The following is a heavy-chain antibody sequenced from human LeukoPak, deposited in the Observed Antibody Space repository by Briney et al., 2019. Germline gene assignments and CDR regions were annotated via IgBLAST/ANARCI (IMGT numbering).Heavy chain of an antibody. CDR3: VRRTLFGEIKPPDY. D-gene: IGHD3-3*01. V-gene: IGHV3-11*04. J-gene: IGHJ4*02. CDR2: ISGGGSPI. Sequence: GGSLRLSCAASGFTFSDYYMSWIRQAPGKGLEWVSYISGGGSPIYYADSVRGRFTISRDNANNSLYLQMNSLRAEDTAVYYCVRRTLFGEIKPPDYWGQGTLVTVSS. CDR1: GFTFSDYY.